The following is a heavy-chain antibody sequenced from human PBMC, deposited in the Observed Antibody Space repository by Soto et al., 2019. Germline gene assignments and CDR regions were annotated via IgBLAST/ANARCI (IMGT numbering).Heavy chain of an antibody. CDR1: GGSISSSSYY. CDR3: ARILYYYDSSGYWGVFDY. V-gene: IGHV4-39*01. J-gene: IGHJ4*02. CDR2: IYYSGST. Sequence: SETLSLTCTVSGGSISSSSYYWGWIRQPPGKGLEWIGSIYYSGSTYYNPSLKSRVTISVDTSKNQFSLKLSSVTAADTAVYYCARILYYYDSSGYWGVFDYWGQGTLVTVSS. D-gene: IGHD3-22*01.